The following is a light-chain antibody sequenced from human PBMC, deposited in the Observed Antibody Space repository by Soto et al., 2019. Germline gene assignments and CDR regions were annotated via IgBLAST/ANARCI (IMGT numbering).Light chain of an antibody. CDR1: SSDVDIYNR. Sequence: QSALTQPRSVSGSPGQSVTISCTGISSDVDIYNRVSCYQQHPGTAPKLMIYEVSNRPSGVPVRFSGSKSGNTASLTISGLQSDDEADYYCCSYAGSHTWVFGTGTKVTVL. V-gene: IGLV2-18*02. CDR3: CSYAGSHTWV. J-gene: IGLJ1*01. CDR2: EVS.